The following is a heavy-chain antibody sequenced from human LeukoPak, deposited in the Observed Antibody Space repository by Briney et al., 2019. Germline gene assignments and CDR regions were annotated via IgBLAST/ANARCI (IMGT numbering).Heavy chain of an antibody. Sequence: SVRVSCKASVGTFSSYAISWVRQSPGQRLEWMGRIIPILGIANYAQKFQGRVTITADKSTSTAYMELSSLRSEDTAVYYCATPMTGFDYWGQGTLVTVSS. D-gene: IGHD1-14*01. CDR1: VGTFSSYA. V-gene: IGHV1-69*04. CDR2: IIPILGIA. J-gene: IGHJ4*02. CDR3: ATPMTGFDY.